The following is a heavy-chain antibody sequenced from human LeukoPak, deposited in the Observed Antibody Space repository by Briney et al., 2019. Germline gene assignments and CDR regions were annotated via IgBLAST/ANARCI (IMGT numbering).Heavy chain of an antibody. V-gene: IGHV4-38-2*02. CDR3: ARDEKGAGDAFDI. CDR2: IYHSGSI. Sequence: SETLSLTCTVSGYSISNGYYWGWIRQPPGKGLEWIGSIYHSGSIYYNPSLKSRVTISVDTSKNQLSLKLSSVTAADTAVYYCARDEKGAGDAFDIWGQGTMVTVSS. CDR1: GYSISNGYY. J-gene: IGHJ3*02.